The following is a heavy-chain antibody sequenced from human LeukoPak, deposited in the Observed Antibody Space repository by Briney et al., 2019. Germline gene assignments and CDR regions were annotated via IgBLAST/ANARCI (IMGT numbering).Heavy chain of an antibody. V-gene: IGHV3-66*01. CDR1: GFTFEDYG. CDR2: IYTGGST. CDR3: ARGQSYCGADCYSD. Sequence: GGSLRLSCATSGFTFEDYGLSWVRQAPGKGLDWVSVIYTGGSTNYGDSVKGRFTISRDNSKNTLYLQMNSLRADDTAIYYCARGQSYCGADCYSDWGQGTLVTVSS. J-gene: IGHJ4*02. D-gene: IGHD2-21*02.